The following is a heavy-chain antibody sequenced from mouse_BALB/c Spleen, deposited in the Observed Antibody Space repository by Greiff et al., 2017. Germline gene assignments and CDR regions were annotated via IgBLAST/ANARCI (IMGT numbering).Heavy chain of an antibody. CDR1: GYSITSDYA. J-gene: IGHJ2*01. CDR3: ARYGYYGYVDY. Sequence: VQLKESGPGLVKPSQSLSLTCTVTGYSITSDYAWNWIRQFPGNKLEWMGYISYSGSTSYNPSLKSRISITRDTSKNQFFLQLNSVTTEDTATYYCARYGYYGYVDYWGQGTTLTVSS. V-gene: IGHV3-2*02. D-gene: IGHD1-1*01. CDR2: ISYSGST.